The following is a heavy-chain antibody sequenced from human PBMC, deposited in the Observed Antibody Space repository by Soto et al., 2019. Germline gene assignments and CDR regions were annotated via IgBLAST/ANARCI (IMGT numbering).Heavy chain of an antibody. CDR2: ISYDGSNK. V-gene: IGHV3-30*18. CDR3: AKDHGPCSGGSCPPRYYYGMDV. CDR1: GFTFSSYG. D-gene: IGHD2-15*01. Sequence: QMQVVESGGGVVQPGRSLRLSCAASGFTFSSYGMHWVRQAPGKGLEWVAVISYDGSNKYYADSVKGRLTISRDNSKNTLYLQMNSLRAEDTAVYYCAKDHGPCSGGSCPPRYYYGMDVWGQGTTVTVSS. J-gene: IGHJ6*02.